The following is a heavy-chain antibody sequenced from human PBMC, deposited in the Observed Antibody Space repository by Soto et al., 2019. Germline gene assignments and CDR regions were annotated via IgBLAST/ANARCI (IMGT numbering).Heavy chain of an antibody. CDR1: GFTFSSYW. V-gene: IGHV3-7*01. D-gene: IGHD3-3*01. CDR3: ARDLRDYPSLRFLEWLPPSLDY. J-gene: IGHJ4*02. Sequence: GGSLRLSCAASGFTFSSYWMSWVRQAPGKGLEWVANIKQDGSEKYYVDSVKGRFTISRDNAKNSLYLQMNSLRAEDTAVYYCARDLRDYPSLRFLEWLPPSLDYWGQGTLVTVSS. CDR2: IKQDGSEK.